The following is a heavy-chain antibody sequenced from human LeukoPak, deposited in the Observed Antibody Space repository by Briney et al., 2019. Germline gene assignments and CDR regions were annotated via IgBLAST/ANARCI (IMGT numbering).Heavy chain of an antibody. J-gene: IGHJ6*04. CDR1: GGSISSYY. CDR3: ARDRSLRFLTDV. V-gene: IGHV4-59*12. D-gene: IGHD3-3*01. CDR2: IYYTGST. Sequence: SETLSLTCTVSGGSISSYYWSWIRRPPGKALEWIGYIYYTGSTHYNPSLKSRVTISVDTSKNQFSLKLTSVTAADTAVYYCARDRSLRFLTDVWGKGTTVTVSS.